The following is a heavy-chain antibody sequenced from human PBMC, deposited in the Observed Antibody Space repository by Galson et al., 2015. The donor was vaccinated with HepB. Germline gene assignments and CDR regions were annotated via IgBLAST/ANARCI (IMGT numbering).Heavy chain of an antibody. V-gene: IGHV1-24*01. CDR2: FDPVDGET. D-gene: IGHD3-22*01. CDR1: GYTLTELS. J-gene: IGHJ3*01. Sequence: SVKVSCKVSGYTLTELSMHWVRQAPGKGLEWMGVFDPVDGETINTQKFQGRVTLTEDTSTDTVYMQMSSLRPEDTAVYYCATNPGDSGHYFDVWGPGTMVSVSS. CDR3: ATNPGDSGHYFDV.